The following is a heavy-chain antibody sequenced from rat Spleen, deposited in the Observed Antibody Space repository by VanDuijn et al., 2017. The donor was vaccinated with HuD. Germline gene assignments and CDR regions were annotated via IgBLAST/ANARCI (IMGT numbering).Heavy chain of an antibody. Sequence: EVQLVESDGGLVQPGRSLKLSCAASGFTFSDYNMAWVRQAPKKGLEWVATIFYDGSSTYYRDSVKGRFTISRDNAKSSLYLQMDSLRSEDTATYYCARLDYPGITDLDYWGQGVMVTVSS. J-gene: IGHJ2*01. CDR3: ARLDYPGITDLDY. CDR2: IFYDGSST. D-gene: IGHD1-4*01. V-gene: IGHV5-7*01. CDR1: GFTFSDYN.